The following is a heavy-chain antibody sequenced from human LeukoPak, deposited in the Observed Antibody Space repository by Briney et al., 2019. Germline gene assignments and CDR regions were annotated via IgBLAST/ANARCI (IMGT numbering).Heavy chain of an antibody. D-gene: IGHD3-3*01. CDR1: GFTFDDYA. Sequence: PGGSLRLSCAASGFTFDDYAMHWVRQAPGMGLEWVSLISGDGGSTYYADSVKGRFTISRDNSKNSLYLQMNSLRTEDTALYYCAKDRLGPLFWSGYYTTWGQGTLVTVSS. V-gene: IGHV3-43*02. CDR3: AKDRLGPLFWSGYYTT. CDR2: ISGDGGST. J-gene: IGHJ5*02.